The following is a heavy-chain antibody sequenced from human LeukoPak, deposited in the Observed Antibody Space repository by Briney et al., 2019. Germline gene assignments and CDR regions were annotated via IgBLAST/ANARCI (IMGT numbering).Heavy chain of an antibody. CDR3: ARDRPGPSSWPGAMDV. Sequence: SVKVSRKASGGTFSSYTISWVRQAPGQGLEWMGRIIPTLGIANYAQKFQGRVTITADKSTSTAYMELSSLRSEDTAVYYCARDRPGPSSWPGAMDVWGKGTTVTVSS. CDR1: GGTFSSYT. J-gene: IGHJ6*03. V-gene: IGHV1-69*04. CDR2: IIPTLGIA. D-gene: IGHD6-13*01.